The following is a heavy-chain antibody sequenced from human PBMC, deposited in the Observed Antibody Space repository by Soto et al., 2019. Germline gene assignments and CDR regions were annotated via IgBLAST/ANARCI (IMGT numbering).Heavy chain of an antibody. D-gene: IGHD3-22*01. CDR2: IIPIFGTA. Sequence: SVKVSCKASGGTFSSYAISWVRQAPGQGLEWMGGIIPIFGTANYAQKFQGRVTITADESTSTAYMELSSLRSEDTAVYYCARDLHYYDSSGYNYSWFDPWGQGTLVTVSS. CDR3: ARDLHYYDSSGYNYSWFDP. CDR1: GGTFSSYA. V-gene: IGHV1-69*13. J-gene: IGHJ5*02.